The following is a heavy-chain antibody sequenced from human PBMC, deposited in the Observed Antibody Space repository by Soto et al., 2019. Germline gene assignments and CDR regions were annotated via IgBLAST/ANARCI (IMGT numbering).Heavy chain of an antibody. CDR3: ARSSQQLADTYYYYGMDV. J-gene: IGHJ6*02. V-gene: IGHV1-69*06. D-gene: IGHD6-13*01. Sequence: VASVKVSCKASGGTFSSYAISWLRQAPGQGLEWMGGIIPIFGTANYAQKFQGRVTITADKSTSTAYMELSSLRSEDTAVYYCARSSQQLADTYYYYGMDVWGQGTTVTVSS. CDR2: IIPIFGTA. CDR1: GGTFSSYA.